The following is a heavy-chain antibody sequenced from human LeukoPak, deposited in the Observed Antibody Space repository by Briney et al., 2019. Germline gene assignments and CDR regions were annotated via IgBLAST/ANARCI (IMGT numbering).Heavy chain of an antibody. J-gene: IGHJ4*02. CDR3: AKLVVEIGTIDYFDY. D-gene: IGHD2-15*01. V-gene: IGHV3-66*01. CDR2: IYSDGRT. Sequence: PGGSLRLSGAASGFSVSNNFMTWVRQAPGTGLEWLSVIYSDGRTFYAGSVKDRFTISRDNFRNTLYLQMESLRVEDTAVYYCAKLVVEIGTIDYFDYWGQGTLVTVSS. CDR1: GFSVSNNF.